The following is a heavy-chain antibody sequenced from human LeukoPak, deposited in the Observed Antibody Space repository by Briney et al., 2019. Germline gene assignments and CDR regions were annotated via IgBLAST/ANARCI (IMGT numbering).Heavy chain of an antibody. J-gene: IGHJ4*02. D-gene: IGHD2-8*01. CDR3: VKVFFMDY. CDR1: GITFSSYG. CDR2: IWFDGSNK. Sequence: PGGSLRLSCAASGITFSSYGMHWVRQAPGKGLEWVAIIWFDGSNKYYADSVKGRFTISRDNSKSTMYLQMNSLRAEDTAVYYCVKVFFMDYWGQGTLVTVSS. V-gene: IGHV3-33*06.